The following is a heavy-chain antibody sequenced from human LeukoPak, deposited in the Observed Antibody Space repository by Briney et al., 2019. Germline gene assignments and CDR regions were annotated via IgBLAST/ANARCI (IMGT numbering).Heavy chain of an antibody. CDR1: GGSISSGDYS. D-gene: IGHD5-18*01. Sequence: PSQTLSLTCAVSGGSISSGDYSRSWIRQPPGKSLEWIGYIYHSGRTFYNPSLKSRVTISVDTSKNQISLEVTSVTAADTAVYYCARDGGYGHYDYLGRGTLVTVSS. V-gene: IGHV4-30-2*01. J-gene: IGHJ4*02. CDR3: ARDGGYGHYDY. CDR2: IYHSGRT.